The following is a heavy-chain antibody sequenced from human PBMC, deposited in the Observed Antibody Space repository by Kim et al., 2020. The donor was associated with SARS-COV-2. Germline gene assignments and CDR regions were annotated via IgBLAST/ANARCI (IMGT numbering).Heavy chain of an antibody. V-gene: IGHV3-23*01. CDR3: AKALYYYDSSGEGGMDV. CDR1: GFTFSSYA. CDR2: ISGSGGST. Sequence: GGSLRLSCAASGFTFSSYAMSWVRQAPGKGLEWVSAISGSGGSTYYADSVKGRFTISRDNSKNTLYLQMNSLRAEDTAVYYCAKALYYYDSSGEGGMDVWGQGTTVTVSS. J-gene: IGHJ6*02. D-gene: IGHD3-22*01.